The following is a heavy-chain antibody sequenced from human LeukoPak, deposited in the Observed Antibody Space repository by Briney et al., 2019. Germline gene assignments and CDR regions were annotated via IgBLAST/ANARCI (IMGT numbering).Heavy chain of an antibody. D-gene: IGHD6-6*01. V-gene: IGHV4-39*07. CDR1: GGSISSSSYY. CDR2: IYYSGST. CDR3: ARGGGGIAAPPKVKETYYYYYYMDV. Sequence: SETLSLTCTVSGGSISSSSYYWGWIRQPPGKGLEWIGSIYYSGSTYYNLSLKSRVTISVDTSKNQFSLKLSSVTAADTAVYYCARGGGGIAAPPKVKETYYYYYYMDVWGKGTTVTVSS. J-gene: IGHJ6*03.